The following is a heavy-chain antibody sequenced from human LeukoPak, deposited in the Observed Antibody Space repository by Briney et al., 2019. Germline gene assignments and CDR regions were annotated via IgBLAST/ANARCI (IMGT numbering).Heavy chain of an antibody. CDR1: AGTFSSYA. CDR3: AREGVGELSFDY. V-gene: IGHV1-69*01. J-gene: IGHJ4*02. CDR2: IIPIFGTA. Sequence: SVKVSCKASAGTFSSYAISWVRQAPRQGLEWMGGIIPIFGTANYAQKFQGRVTITADESTSTAYMELSSLRSEDTAVYYCAREGVGELSFDYWGQGTLVTVSS. D-gene: IGHD3-16*01.